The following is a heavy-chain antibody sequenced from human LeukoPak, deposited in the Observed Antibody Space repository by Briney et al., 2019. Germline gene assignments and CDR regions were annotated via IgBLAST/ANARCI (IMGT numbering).Heavy chain of an antibody. CDR2: MNPNSGNT. CDR3: ARILRFFRTPDV. J-gene: IGHJ6*04. D-gene: IGHD3-3*01. Sequence: ASVKVSCKASGYTFTSYDINWVRQATGQGLEWMGWMNPNSGNTGYAQKFQGRVTMTRNTSISTAYMELSSLRSEDTAVYYCARILRFFRTPDVWGKGTTVTVSS. CDR1: GYTFTSYD. V-gene: IGHV1-8*01.